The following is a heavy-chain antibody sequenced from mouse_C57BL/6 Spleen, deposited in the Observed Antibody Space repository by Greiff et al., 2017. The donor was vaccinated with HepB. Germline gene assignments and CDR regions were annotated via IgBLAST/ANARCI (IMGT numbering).Heavy chain of an antibody. CDR2: IYPRSGNT. CDR3: ARWMEAIDSNWYFDV. V-gene: IGHV1-81*01. J-gene: IGHJ1*03. CDR1: GYTFTSYG. D-gene: IGHD2-5*01. Sequence: VQLQQSGAELARPGASVKLSCKASGYTFTSYGISWVKQRTGQGLEWIGEIYPRSGNTYYNEKFKGKATLTADKSSSTAYMELRSLTSEDSAVYFCARWMEAIDSNWYFDVWGTGTTVTVSS.